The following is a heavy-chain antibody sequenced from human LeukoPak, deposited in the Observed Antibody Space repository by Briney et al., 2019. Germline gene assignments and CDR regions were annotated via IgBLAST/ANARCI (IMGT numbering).Heavy chain of an antibody. D-gene: IGHD3-22*01. CDR3: ARVTYYYDSSGARHAFDI. V-gene: IGHV3-11*04. CDR2: ISSSGSTI. J-gene: IGHJ3*02. Sequence: GGSLRLSCAASGFTFSDYYMSWIRQAPGKGLEWVSYISSSGSTIYYADSVKGRFTISRDNAKNSLYLQMNSLRAEDTAVYYCARVTYYYDSSGARHAFDIWGQGTMVTVSS. CDR1: GFTFSDYY.